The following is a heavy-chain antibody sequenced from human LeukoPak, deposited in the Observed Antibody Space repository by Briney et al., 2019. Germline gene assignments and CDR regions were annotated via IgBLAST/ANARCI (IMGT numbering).Heavy chain of an antibody. J-gene: IGHJ6*02. Sequence: ASGKVSCNVSGHTLTELSMHWGRQAPGKGLEWRGGFDPEDGETIYAQKFQGRVTMTEDTSTDTAYMELGSLRSEDTAVYYCATSILTGYTYGMAVWGQGTTVTVSS. CDR2: FDPEDGET. CDR3: ATSILTGYTYGMAV. V-gene: IGHV1-24*01. D-gene: IGHD3-9*01. CDR1: GHTLTELS.